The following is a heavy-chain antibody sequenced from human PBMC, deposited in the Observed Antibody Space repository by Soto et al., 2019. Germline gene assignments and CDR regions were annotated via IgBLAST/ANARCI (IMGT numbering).Heavy chain of an antibody. V-gene: IGHV3-23*01. CDR3: AKDLPLPRIFATLDDGDDHYYYGMDV. J-gene: IGHJ6*02. Sequence: GGSLRLSCAASGFTFSSYAMSWVRQAPGKGLEWVSAISGSGGSTYYADSVKGRFTISRDNSKNTLYLQMNSLRAEDTAVYYCAKDLPLPRIFATLDDGDDHYYYGMDVWGQGTTVTVSS. D-gene: IGHD3-3*01. CDR2: ISGSGGST. CDR1: GFTFSSYA.